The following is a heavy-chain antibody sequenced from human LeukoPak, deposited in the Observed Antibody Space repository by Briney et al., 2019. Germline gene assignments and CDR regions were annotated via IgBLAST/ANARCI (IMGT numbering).Heavy chain of an antibody. CDR3: AREGLWYDTVTDYYYGMDV. CDR2: INHSGST. D-gene: IGHD3-9*01. CDR1: GGSFSGYY. V-gene: IGHV4-34*01. J-gene: IGHJ6*02. Sequence: SETLSLTCAVYGGSFSGYYWSWIRQPPGKGLEWIGEINHSGSTNYNPSLKSRVTISVDTSKNQFSLKLGSVTAADTAVYYCAREGLWYDTVTDYYYGMDVWGQGTTVTVSS.